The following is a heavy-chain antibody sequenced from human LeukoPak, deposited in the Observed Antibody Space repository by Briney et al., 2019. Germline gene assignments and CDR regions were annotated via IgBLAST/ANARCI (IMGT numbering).Heavy chain of an antibody. CDR1: GFTFDDYA. J-gene: IGHJ3*02. V-gene: IGHV3-23*01. CDR3: AKEQYHSDSSGYYFPNAFDI. D-gene: IGHD3-22*01. CDR2: ISGSGGST. Sequence: GGSLRLSCAACGFTFDDYAMSWVRQAPGKGLKWVSAISGSGGSTYYADSVKGRFTISRDNSKNTLYLQMNSLRAEDTAVYYCAKEQYHSDSSGYYFPNAFDIWGQGTMVTVSS.